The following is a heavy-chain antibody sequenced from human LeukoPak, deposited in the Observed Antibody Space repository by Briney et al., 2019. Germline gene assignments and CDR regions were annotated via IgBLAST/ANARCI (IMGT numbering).Heavy chain of an antibody. CDR2: INPSGGGT. CDR1: GFTFTSYC. J-gene: IGHJ6*02. V-gene: IGHV3-7*02. Sequence: GGSLRLSCAASGFTFTSYCMSWVRQAPGQGLEWVGKINPSGGGTCYVDTVQGRFTMSRDKATNTMYMQLSSLRAEDTAVYYCARADYYDSSDPYYYNGMDVWGQGTTVTVSS. CDR3: ARADYYDSSDPYYYNGMDV. D-gene: IGHD3-22*01.